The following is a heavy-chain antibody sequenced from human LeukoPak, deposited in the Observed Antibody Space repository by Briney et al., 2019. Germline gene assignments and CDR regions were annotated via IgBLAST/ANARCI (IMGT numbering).Heavy chain of an antibody. V-gene: IGHV3-23*01. D-gene: IGHD2-2*01. CDR1: GFTFSSCA. CDR3: ARHPEPGYCSSTSCHESYFDY. Sequence: GGSLRLSCAASGFTFSSCAMSWVRQAPGRGLEWVSAISGSGGRPYYADSVKGRFTISRDNSKNTLYLQMNSLRAEDTAVYYCARHPEPGYCSSTSCHESYFDYWGQGTLVTVSS. J-gene: IGHJ4*02. CDR2: ISGSGGRP.